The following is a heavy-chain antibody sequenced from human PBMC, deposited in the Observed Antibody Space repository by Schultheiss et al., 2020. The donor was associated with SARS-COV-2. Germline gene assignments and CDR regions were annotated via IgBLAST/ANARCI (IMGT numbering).Heavy chain of an antibody. CDR2: IWYDGSNK. V-gene: IGHV3-30*02. Sequence: GGSLRLSCAASGFTFSSYGMHWVRQAPGKGLEWVAVIWYDGSNKYYADSVKGRFTISRDNSKNTLYLQMNSLRAEDTAVYYCAKDSMDRNYYYYGMDVWGQGTTVTVSS. CDR3: AKDSMDRNYYYYGMDV. CDR1: GFTFSSYG. J-gene: IGHJ6*02. D-gene: IGHD2-2*01.